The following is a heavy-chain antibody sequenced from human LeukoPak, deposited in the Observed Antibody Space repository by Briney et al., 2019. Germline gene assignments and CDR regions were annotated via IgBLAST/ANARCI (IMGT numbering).Heavy chain of an antibody. CDR3: AKEKSGYGYLYYFDY. D-gene: IGHD5-18*01. CDR1: GFTFSSYG. J-gene: IGHJ4*02. Sequence: GGSLRLSCAASGFTFSSYGMHWVRQAPGKGLEWVAFIRYDGSNKYYADSVKGRFTISRDNSKNTLYLQMNSLRAEDAAVYYCAKEKSGYGYLYYFDYWGQGTLVTVSS. V-gene: IGHV3-30*02. CDR2: IRYDGSNK.